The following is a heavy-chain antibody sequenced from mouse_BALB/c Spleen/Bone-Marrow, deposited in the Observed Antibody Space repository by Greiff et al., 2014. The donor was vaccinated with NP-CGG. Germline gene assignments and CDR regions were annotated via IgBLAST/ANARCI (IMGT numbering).Heavy chain of an antibody. CDR2: IYPNNGAT. J-gene: IGHJ3*01. CDR1: GYTFTEYT. CDR3: ARRQFGPAWFAY. V-gene: IGHV1-22*01. D-gene: IGHD6-1*01. Sequence: DVQLQESGPELVKPGASVKISCKTSGYTFTEYTMHWVKQSHGKSLEWIGGIYPNNGATSYNQKFKGKATLTVDKSSSTAYMELRSLTSEDSAVYFCARRQFGPAWFAYWGQGTLVTVSA.